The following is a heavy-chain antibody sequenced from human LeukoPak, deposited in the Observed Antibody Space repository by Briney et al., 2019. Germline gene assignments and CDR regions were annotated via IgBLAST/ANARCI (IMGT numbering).Heavy chain of an antibody. D-gene: IGHD1-26*01. CDR3: ARTNSRSWMTDY. Sequence: SGPTLVNPTQTLTXTCTFSGFSLSTSGMCVSWIRQPPGKALEWLARIDWDDDKYYSTSLETRLTITKDTSKNQVVLTVTNMDPVDTATYYCARTNSRSWMTDYWGQGTLVTVSS. J-gene: IGHJ4*02. CDR2: IDWDDDK. V-gene: IGHV2-70*11. CDR1: GFSLSTSGMC.